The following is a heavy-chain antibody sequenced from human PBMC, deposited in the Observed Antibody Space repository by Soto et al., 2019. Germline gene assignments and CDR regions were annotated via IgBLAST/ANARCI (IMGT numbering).Heavy chain of an antibody. CDR3: ARRVLNYYYYMDV. V-gene: IGHV4-39*01. CDR1: GGSISSSTNY. D-gene: IGHD3-3*01. CDR2: ISYSGTT. Sequence: QLRLQESGPGLVKPSETLSLTCTVSGGSISSSTNYWVWIRQPPGKGPEWIGSISYSGTTYYNPSLESRVTISVDTSKKQFSLRLSSVTAADTAVYYCARRVLNYYYYMDVWGKGTTVTVSS. J-gene: IGHJ6*03.